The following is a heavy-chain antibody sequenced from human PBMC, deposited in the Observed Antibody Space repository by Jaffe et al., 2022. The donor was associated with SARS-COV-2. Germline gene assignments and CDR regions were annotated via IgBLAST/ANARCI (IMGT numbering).Heavy chain of an antibody. CDR2: IYPGDSDT. CDR3: ARLSVDSAAAGTAPDY. V-gene: IGHV5-51*01. CDR1: GYSFTSYW. Sequence: EVQLVQSGAEVKKPGESLKISCKGSGYSFTSYWIGWVRQMPGKGLEWMGIIYPGDSDTRYSPSFQGQVTISADKSISTAYLQWSSLKASDTAMYYCARLSVDSAAAGTAPDYWGQGTLVTVSS. J-gene: IGHJ4*02. D-gene: IGHD6-13*01.